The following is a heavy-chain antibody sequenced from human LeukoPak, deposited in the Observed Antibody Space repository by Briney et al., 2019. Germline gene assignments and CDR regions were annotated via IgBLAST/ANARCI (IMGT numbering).Heavy chain of an antibody. Sequence: GASVKVSCKASGYTFTGYYMHWVRQAPGQGLEWMGWINPNSGGTNYAQKFQGGVTMTRDTSISTAYMELSRLRSDDTAVYYCARGGWGTSLNWFDPWGQGTLVTVSS. D-gene: IGHD2-2*01. CDR3: ARGGWGTSLNWFDP. J-gene: IGHJ5*02. CDR1: GYTFTGYY. V-gene: IGHV1-2*02. CDR2: INPNSGGT.